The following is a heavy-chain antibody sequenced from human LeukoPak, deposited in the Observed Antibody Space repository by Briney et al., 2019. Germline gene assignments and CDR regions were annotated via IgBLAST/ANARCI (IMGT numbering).Heavy chain of an antibody. CDR2: INPNSGGT. J-gene: IGHJ5*02. Sequence: ASVKVSCKASGYTFTGYYMHWVRQAPGHGLEWMGWINPNSGGTNYAQRFQGRVTMTRDTSISKAYMELSSLRSEDTAVYYCARGQGSTMIVVGPYNWFDPWGQGTLVTVSS. CDR1: GYTFTGYY. V-gene: IGHV1-2*02. D-gene: IGHD3-22*01. CDR3: ARGQGSTMIVVGPYNWFDP.